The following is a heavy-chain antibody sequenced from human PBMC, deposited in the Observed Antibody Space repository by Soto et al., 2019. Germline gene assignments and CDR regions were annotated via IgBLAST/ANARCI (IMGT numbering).Heavy chain of an antibody. V-gene: IGHV2-5*02. J-gene: IGHJ4*02. CDR3: AHRPRGFTYFFDF. CDR2: LYWDDDE. Sequence: QITLNESGPTLVKPTQTLTLTCTFSGFSLSTRGVGVGWIRQPPGKALEWLALLYWDDDERYSPSLMSRLAITKDTSKNHVFLTMTHMAPVDTATFYCAHRPRGFTYFFDFWGQGTLVTVSS. CDR1: GFSLSTRGVG.